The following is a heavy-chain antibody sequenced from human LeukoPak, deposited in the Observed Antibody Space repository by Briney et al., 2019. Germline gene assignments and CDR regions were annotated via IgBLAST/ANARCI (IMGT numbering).Heavy chain of an antibody. V-gene: IGHV4-59*01. CDR3: AGGSLGSGTSSDCCPLDY. Sequence: SETLSLTCTVSGGSISSYYWSWIRQPPGKGLEWIGYIYYSGSTNYNPSLKSRVTISVDTSENQFSLKLSSVTAADTAVYYCAGGSLGSGTSSDCCPLDYWGQGTLVTVSS. J-gene: IGHJ4*02. CDR1: GGSISSYY. CDR2: IYYSGST. D-gene: IGHD2-15*01.